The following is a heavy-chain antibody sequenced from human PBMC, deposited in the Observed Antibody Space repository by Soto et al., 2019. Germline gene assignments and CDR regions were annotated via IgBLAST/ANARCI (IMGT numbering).Heavy chain of an antibody. J-gene: IGHJ4*02. CDR3: ARGAYCGGDCYQFDY. CDR1: GGSVSSGSYY. V-gene: IGHV4-61*01. D-gene: IGHD2-21*02. Sequence: TSETLSLTCTVSGGSVSSGSYYWSWIRQPPGKGLEWIGYIYYSGSTNYNPSLKSRVTISVDTSKNQFSLKLSSVTTADTAVYYCARGAYCGGDCYQFDYWGQGTLVTVSS. CDR2: IYYSGST.